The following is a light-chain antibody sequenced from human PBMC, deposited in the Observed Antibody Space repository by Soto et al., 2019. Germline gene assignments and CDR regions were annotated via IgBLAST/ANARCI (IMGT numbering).Light chain of an antibody. CDR3: QQYDNWPLWT. CDR2: GAS. J-gene: IGKJ1*01. Sequence: IVMTQSPATLSLSPGERATLSCRASQSITSKLAWYQQKPDQAPRLLIYGASTRATDIPARFTGSGSGTEFTLTSISLQSEDFAVYYCQQYDNWPLWTFGQGTKVQLK. CDR1: QSITSK. V-gene: IGKV3-15*01.